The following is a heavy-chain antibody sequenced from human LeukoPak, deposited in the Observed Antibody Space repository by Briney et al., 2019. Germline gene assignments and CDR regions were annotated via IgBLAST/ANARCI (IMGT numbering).Heavy chain of an antibody. CDR2: INPNAGDT. Sequence: ASLKVSCKTSDYTFTDSYMHWGRQAPGQGLEWIGWINPNAGDTTYAQGFHGRVTMTRDTSISTVYMELNSLKLDDTGVYYCTREGRVGVPFDYWGQGTLVTVSS. D-gene: IGHD2-15*01. CDR3: TREGRVGVPFDY. J-gene: IGHJ4*02. CDR1: DYTFTDSY. V-gene: IGHV1-2*02.